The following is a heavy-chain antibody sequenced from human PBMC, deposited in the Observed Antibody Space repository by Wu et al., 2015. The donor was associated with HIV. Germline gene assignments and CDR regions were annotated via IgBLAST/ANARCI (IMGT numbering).Heavy chain of an antibody. CDR1: GYTFTSYG. CDR3: ARAQSYYDSRDKNWFDP. J-gene: IGHJ5*02. Sequence: QVQLVQSGPEVKNPGASVKVSCKAFGYTFTSYGVSWVRQAPGQGLEWMGWISADNINTHYAQKLQGRVTLTTDTSTSTAYMELRSLRSDDTAVYYCARAQSYYDSRDKNWFDPWGQGTLVTVSS. D-gene: IGHD3-22*01. V-gene: IGHV1-18*01. CDR2: ISADNINT.